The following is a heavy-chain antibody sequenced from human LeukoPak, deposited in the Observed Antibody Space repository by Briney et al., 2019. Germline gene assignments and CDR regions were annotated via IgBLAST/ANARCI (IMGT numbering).Heavy chain of an antibody. CDR3: ARSSYHSSWIINNFYPYIAA. CDR1: GFTLSNYW. Sequence: GGSLRLSCAASGFTLSNYWMTWDRHAPGKGLEWVANIRADGSEKYYVDFVRGRFLISRDNAKNSVDLQMNSLRTEDTAVYYCARSSYHSSWIINNFYPYIAAWRTGSTVTVSS. V-gene: IGHV3-7*01. CDR2: IRADGSEK. J-gene: IGHJ6*03. D-gene: IGHD6-13*01.